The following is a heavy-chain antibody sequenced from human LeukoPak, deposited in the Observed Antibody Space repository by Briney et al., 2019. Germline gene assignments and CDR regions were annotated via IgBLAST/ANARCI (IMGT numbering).Heavy chain of an antibody. Sequence: GGSLRLSCAASGFTFSSYWMHWVRQVPGRGLVWVSRVNSDGFSTSCADSVKGRFTISRDNSRNTVYLQMSSLRSDDTAIYYCAKTLDGFWPQFDFWGQGTLLTVSS. J-gene: IGHJ4*02. CDR1: GFTFSSYW. V-gene: IGHV3-74*01. CDR3: AKTLDGFWPQFDF. CDR2: VNSDGFST. D-gene: IGHD5-24*01.